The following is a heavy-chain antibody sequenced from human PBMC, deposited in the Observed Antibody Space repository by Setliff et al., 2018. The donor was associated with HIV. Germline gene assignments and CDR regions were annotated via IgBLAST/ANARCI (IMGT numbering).Heavy chain of an antibody. J-gene: IGHJ6*03. CDR2: VSGRGDSI. D-gene: IGHD3-3*01. CDR3: ARGTDYDLWTYYYYMDV. CDR1: GFTFSSYS. V-gene: IGHV3-48*01. Sequence: GGSLRLSCAGSGFTFSSYSLNWVRQAPGKGLEWVSYVSGRGDSIYYAASVKGRFTISRDNAKNSLYLQMNSLIAEDTAVYYCARGTDYDLWTYYYYMDVWGKGTTVTVSS.